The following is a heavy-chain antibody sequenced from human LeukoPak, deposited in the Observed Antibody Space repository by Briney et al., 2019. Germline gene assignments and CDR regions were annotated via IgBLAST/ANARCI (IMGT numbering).Heavy chain of an antibody. CDR1: GFTLSSHW. D-gene: IGHD2-15*01. CDR2: IKQDGSEK. J-gene: IGHJ4*02. Sequence: GGSLRLSCVVSGFTLSSHWMSWVRQAPGKGLEWVANIKQDGSEKYYVDSVKGRFTISRDNAKNSLYLQMNSLRAEDTAVYYCARVEVIVVVVAATPTSYYFDYWGQGTLVTVSS. CDR3: ARVEVIVVVVAATPTSYYFDY. V-gene: IGHV3-7*01.